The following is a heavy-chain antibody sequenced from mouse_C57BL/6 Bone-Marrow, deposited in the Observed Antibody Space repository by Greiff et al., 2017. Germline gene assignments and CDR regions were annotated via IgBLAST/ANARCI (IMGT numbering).Heavy chain of an antibody. CDR3: ARAPLLSYLDF. CDR1: GFTFSSYA. J-gene: IGHJ2*01. V-gene: IGHV5-4*01. D-gene: IGHD2-10*01. Sequence: EVHLVESGGGLVKPGGSLKLSCAASGFTFSSYAMSWVRQTPEKRLEWVATISDGGSYTYYPDNVKGRFTISRDNATNNLYLQMRHLKSEATAMYYCARAPLLSYLDFWGKGTTLTVSS. CDR2: ISDGGSYT.